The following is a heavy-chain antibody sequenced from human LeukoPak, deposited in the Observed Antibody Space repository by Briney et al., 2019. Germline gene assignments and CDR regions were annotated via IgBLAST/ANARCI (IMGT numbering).Heavy chain of an antibody. Sequence: GGSLRLSCTASGFTFGDYAMSWFRQTPGKGLVWVGFIRSKAYGGTTEYAASVKGRFTISRDDSKSIAYLQMNSLKTEDTAVYYCTREEGGVVDYWGQGTLVTVSS. J-gene: IGHJ4*02. CDR1: GFTFGDYA. V-gene: IGHV3-49*03. D-gene: IGHD1-26*01. CDR3: TREEGGVVDY. CDR2: IRSKAYGGTT.